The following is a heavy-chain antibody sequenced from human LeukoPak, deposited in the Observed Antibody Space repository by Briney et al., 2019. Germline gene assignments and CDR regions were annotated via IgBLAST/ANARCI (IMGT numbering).Heavy chain of an antibody. CDR2: IHASGTT. CDR1: GGSLSSNY. V-gene: IGHV4-4*07. Sequence: SETLSLTCTISGGSLSSNYWSWIRQPAGKGLEWIGRIHASGTTNYDPSLKRRLTMSVDTSKNQFSLKLKSVTAADTAVYYCARDARQELLAGGFDFWGQGALVTVSS. D-gene: IGHD3-10*01. CDR3: ARDARQELLAGGFDF. J-gene: IGHJ4*02.